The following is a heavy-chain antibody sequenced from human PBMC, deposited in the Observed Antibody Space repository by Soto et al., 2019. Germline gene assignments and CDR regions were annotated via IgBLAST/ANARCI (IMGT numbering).Heavy chain of an antibody. J-gene: IGHJ3*02. D-gene: IGHD3-9*01. Sequence: QVQLVESGGGVVQPGRSLRLSCAASGFTFSTYGMHWVRQAPGKGLEWVAVIWNDGSTKYYADSVKGRFTISRDDSKNTLYLLMNSLRAEDTAVYYCARVLRYFDWDYAFDIWGQGTMVTVSS. CDR1: GFTFSTYG. CDR3: ARVLRYFDWDYAFDI. V-gene: IGHV3-33*01. CDR2: IWNDGSTK.